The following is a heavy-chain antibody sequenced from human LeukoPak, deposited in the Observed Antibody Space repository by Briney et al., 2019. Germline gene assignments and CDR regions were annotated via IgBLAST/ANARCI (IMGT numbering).Heavy chain of an antibody. J-gene: IGHJ4*02. V-gene: IGHV1-18*01. D-gene: IGHD1-26*01. CDR3: AREESIGRYQFLHDY. CDR2: ISPYNENR. CDR1: GYTFIRNG. Sequence: ASVKVSCKASGYTFIRNGISWVRQAPGQGLEWMGWISPYNENRKYLQKLQGRVTLSTDTSTSTAYMELRSLTSDDTAVYYCAREESIGRYQFLHDYWGQGTLVTVSS.